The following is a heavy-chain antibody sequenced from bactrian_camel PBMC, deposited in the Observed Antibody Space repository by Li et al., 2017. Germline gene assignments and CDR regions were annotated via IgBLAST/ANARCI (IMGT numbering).Heavy chain of an antibody. V-gene: IGHV3S55*01. J-gene: IGHJ4*01. CDR2: ISPASGRR. CDR1: GLSVGTGC. Sequence: HVQLVESGGGSVEAGGSLRLSCAHSGLSVGTGCIGWFRQAPGKEREGVAAISPASGRRYYGDSVKGRFTISRDGAGNTLYLQMNGLKTEDTAVYYCQPAGRSYVDIACRASLGQGTQVTVST. D-gene: IGHD7*01.